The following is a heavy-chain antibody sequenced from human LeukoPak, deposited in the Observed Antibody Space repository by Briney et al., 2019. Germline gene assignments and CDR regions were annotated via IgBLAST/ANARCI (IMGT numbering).Heavy chain of an antibody. D-gene: IGHD3-16*01. CDR3: AKAPTYYDYVWGSYINYGGPFDY. CDR1: GFTFSSYV. Sequence: GGSLRLSCAASGFTFSSYVMSWVRQAPGKGLEWVSGISGSGGTTNYADSVKGRFTISRDNSKNTAYLQMNSLRAEDTAVYYCAKAPTYYDYVWGSYINYGGPFDYWGQGTLVTVSS. J-gene: IGHJ4*02. V-gene: IGHV3-23*01. CDR2: ISGSGGTT.